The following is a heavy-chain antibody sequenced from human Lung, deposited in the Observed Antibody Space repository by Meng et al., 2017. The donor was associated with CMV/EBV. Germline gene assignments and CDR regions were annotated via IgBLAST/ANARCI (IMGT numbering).Heavy chain of an antibody. CDR2: IYYSGST. Sequence: GSLRLSCTVSGGSISSYYWSWIRQPPGKGLEDIGYIYYSGSTSYNPSLKSRVTISVDTSKNQFSLKLSSVTAADTAVYYCARHGSGSYFYGMDVWGQGTXVTVYS. CDR3: ARHGSGSYFYGMDV. D-gene: IGHD3-10*01. J-gene: IGHJ6*02. V-gene: IGHV4-59*01. CDR1: GGSISSYY.